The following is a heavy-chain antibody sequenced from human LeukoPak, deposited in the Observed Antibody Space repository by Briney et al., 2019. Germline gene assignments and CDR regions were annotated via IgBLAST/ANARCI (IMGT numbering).Heavy chain of an antibody. J-gene: IGHJ6*02. CDR3: ARKTEFCGSDCYYYYYGMDV. CDR2: IYYSGST. CDR1: GGSISSGDYY. Sequence: SETLSLTCTVSGGSISSGDYYWSWIRQPPGKGLEWIGYIYYSGSTYYNPSLKSRVTISVDTSKNQFPLKLSSATAADTAVYYCARKTEFCGSDCYYYYYGMDVWGQGTTVTVSS. D-gene: IGHD2-21*02. V-gene: IGHV4-30-4*01.